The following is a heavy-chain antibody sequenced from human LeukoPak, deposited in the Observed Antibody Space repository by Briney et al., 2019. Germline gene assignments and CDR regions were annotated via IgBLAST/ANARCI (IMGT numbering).Heavy chain of an antibody. Sequence: KPSETLSLTCAVYGGSIRAFHWNWIRQSPAKGLEWLGQMKQSGTPRYNPSLQSRVTISVDKSKNQFSLNVRSVTAADTAVYYCASRPFLYGFRTYFDNWAQGTLVTVSS. CDR1: GGSIRAFH. J-gene: IGHJ4*02. D-gene: IGHD3-10*01. V-gene: IGHV4-34*01. CDR3: ASRPFLYGFRTYFDN. CDR2: MKQSGTP.